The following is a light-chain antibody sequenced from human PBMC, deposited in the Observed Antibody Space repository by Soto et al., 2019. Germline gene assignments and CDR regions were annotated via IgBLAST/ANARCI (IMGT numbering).Light chain of an antibody. CDR1: SSDVGSYNF. J-gene: IGLJ1*01. Sequence: QSALTQPASVSGSPGQSITISCTGTSSDVGSYNFVSWYQQHPGKVPKLMIYEGSERPSGVSNRFSGSKSGNTASLTISGLRAEDEADYYCCSYVGSSTYVFGTGTQLTVL. V-gene: IGLV2-23*01. CDR2: EGS. CDR3: CSYVGSSTYV.